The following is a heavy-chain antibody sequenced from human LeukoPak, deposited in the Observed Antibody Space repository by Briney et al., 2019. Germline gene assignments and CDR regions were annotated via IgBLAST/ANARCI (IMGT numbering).Heavy chain of an antibody. D-gene: IGHD3-22*01. J-gene: IGHJ5*02. CDR1: GGSFSGYY. Sequence: SETLSLTCAVYGGSFSGYYWSWIRQPPGKGLEWIGEINHSGSTNYNPSLKSRVTISVDTSKNQFSLKLSSVTAADTAVYYCARAWDYYDTNWFDPWGQGTLVTVSS. CDR2: INHSGST. V-gene: IGHV4-34*01. CDR3: ARAWDYYDTNWFDP.